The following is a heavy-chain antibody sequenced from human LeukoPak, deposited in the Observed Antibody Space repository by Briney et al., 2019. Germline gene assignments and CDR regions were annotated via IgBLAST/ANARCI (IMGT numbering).Heavy chain of an antibody. V-gene: IGHV4-59*01. J-gene: IGHJ5*02. Sequence: SETLSLTCTVSGGSFSSYYWSWIRQPPGKGLEWIGYIYYSGSTNYNPSLKSRVTISVDTSKNQFSLKLSSVTAADTAVYYCAREELRRGNWFDPWGQGTLVTVSS. D-gene: IGHD1-7*01. CDR1: GGSFSSYY. CDR3: AREELRRGNWFDP. CDR2: IYYSGST.